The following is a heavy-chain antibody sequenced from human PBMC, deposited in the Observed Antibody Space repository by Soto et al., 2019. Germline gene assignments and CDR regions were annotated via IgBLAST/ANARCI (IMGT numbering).Heavy chain of an antibody. J-gene: IGHJ5*02. V-gene: IGHV2-5*02. CDR3: AHLGSPYDILTGHDVNNLFDP. D-gene: IGHD3-9*01. Sequence: QITLKESGPTLVKPTQTLTLTCTFSGFSLSTSGVGVGWIRQPPGKALEWLALIYWDDDKRYSPSLKSRLTITKDTSKNHVVLTMTNMDPVDTATYYCAHLGSPYDILTGHDVNNLFDPWGQGTLVTVSS. CDR1: GFSLSTSGVG. CDR2: IYWDDDK.